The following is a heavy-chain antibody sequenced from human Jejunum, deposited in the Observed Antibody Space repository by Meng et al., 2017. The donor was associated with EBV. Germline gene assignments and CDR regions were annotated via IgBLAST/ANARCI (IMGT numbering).Heavy chain of an antibody. J-gene: IGHJ4*02. CDR1: RGSFSGYY. CDR3: ARVAFSYTTRSLDS. D-gene: IGHD3-16*02. Sequence: QVQLQQWGAGRLKPSETLSLTCAVYRGSFSGYYWSWIRQHPGKGLEWIGEINHSGSTNYNPSLRSRVTISVETSKNQFSPRLNSVTAADTAVYYCARVAFSYTTRSLDSWGQGTLVTVSS. CDR2: INHSGST. V-gene: IGHV4-34*02.